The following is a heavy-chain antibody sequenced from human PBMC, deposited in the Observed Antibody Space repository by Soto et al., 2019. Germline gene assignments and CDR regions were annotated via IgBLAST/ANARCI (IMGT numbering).Heavy chain of an antibody. Sequence: GESLKISCAASGFTFSSYWMSWVRQAPGKGLEWVANIKQDGSEKYHVDSVKGRFTISGDNAKNSLYLQMNSLRAEDTAVYYCARGIWNSEPGNYYYYMDVWGKGTTVTVSS. CDR3: ARGIWNSEPGNYYYYMDV. V-gene: IGHV3-7*01. J-gene: IGHJ6*03. CDR1: GFTFSSYW. D-gene: IGHD1-7*01. CDR2: IKQDGSEK.